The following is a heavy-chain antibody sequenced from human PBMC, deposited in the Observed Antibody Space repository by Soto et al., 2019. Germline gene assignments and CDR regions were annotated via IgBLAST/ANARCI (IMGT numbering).Heavy chain of an antibody. D-gene: IGHD3-22*01. Sequence: PSETLSLTCAVYGGSFSGYYWSWIRQPPGKGLEWIGEINHSGSTNYNPSLKSRVTISVDTSKNQFSLKLSSVTAADTAVYYCARGRTDYYDSSGYYSKYFQHWGQGTLVTVSS. CDR2: INHSGST. J-gene: IGHJ1*01. V-gene: IGHV4-34*01. CDR3: ARGRTDYYDSSGYYSKYFQH. CDR1: GGSFSGYY.